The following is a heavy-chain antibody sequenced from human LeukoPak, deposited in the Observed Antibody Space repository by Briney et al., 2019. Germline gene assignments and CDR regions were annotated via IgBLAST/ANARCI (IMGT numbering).Heavy chain of an antibody. Sequence: GESLKISCQGSGYSFTSYWIGWVRQMPGKGLEWMGIIYPGDSDTRCSPSFQGQVTISADKSISTAYLQWSSLKASDTAMYYCARPYYYDSSGEGWFDYWGQGTLVTVSS. V-gene: IGHV5-51*01. CDR2: IYPGDSDT. J-gene: IGHJ4*02. CDR3: ARPYYYDSSGEGWFDY. CDR1: GYSFTSYW. D-gene: IGHD3-22*01.